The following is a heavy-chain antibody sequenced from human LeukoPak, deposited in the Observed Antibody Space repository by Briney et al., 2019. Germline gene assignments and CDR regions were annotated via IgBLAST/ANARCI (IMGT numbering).Heavy chain of an antibody. D-gene: IGHD1-26*01. CDR3: ARDSPFEWDVFGDSFDI. V-gene: IGHV3-21*01. CDR2: ISISSRYI. Sequence: SGGSLRLSCAASGFTFSSYSMNWVRQAPGKGLEWVSSISISSRYIYYADSVKGRFTITRDNAKNSLDLQMNSLRAEDTAVYYCARDSPFEWDVFGDSFDIWGQGTVVTVSS. J-gene: IGHJ3*02. CDR1: GFTFSSYS.